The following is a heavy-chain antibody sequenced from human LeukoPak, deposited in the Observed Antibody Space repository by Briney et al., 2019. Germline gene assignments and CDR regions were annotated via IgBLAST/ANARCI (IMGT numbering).Heavy chain of an antibody. CDR1: GGCISSSSYY. D-gene: IGHD3-10*01. CDR2: IYYSGST. Sequence: KTSETLSLTCTVSGGCISSSSYYWGWIRQPPGKGLEWIGSIYYSGSTYYNPSLKSRVTISVDTSKNQFSLKLSSVTAADTAVYYCARVGRADYWGQGTLVTVSS. V-gene: IGHV4-39*07. CDR3: ARVGRADY. J-gene: IGHJ4*02.